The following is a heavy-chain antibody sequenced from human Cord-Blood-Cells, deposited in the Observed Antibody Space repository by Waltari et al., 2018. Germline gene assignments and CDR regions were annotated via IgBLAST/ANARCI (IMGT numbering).Heavy chain of an antibody. Sequence: VQQVKSVGYRVDPGGTRRLTYAASGFTYVSHSMTRALQAPGKGLEGVSYISSSSSTIYYAYSVKGRFTISRDNSKNSLYLQMNSLRDEDTAGYYCARVTAGADWFDPGGQGTLVTGSS. D-gene: IGHD6-19*01. CDR3: ARVTAGADWFDP. J-gene: IGHJ5*02. V-gene: IGHV3-48*02. CDR1: GFTYVSHS. CDR2: ISSSSSTI.